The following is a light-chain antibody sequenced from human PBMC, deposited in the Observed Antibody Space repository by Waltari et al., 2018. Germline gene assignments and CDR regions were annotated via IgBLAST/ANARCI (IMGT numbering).Light chain of an antibody. CDR3: QLWDSNTAI. CDR2: SDT. J-gene: IGLJ2*01. V-gene: IGLV3-9*01. CDR1: NIGSKN. Sequence: SYELTQPLSVSVALGQTATITCGGRNIGSKNVNWYQQKPGQAPVLVIYSDTKRPFGIPERFSGSNSENTATLTISSAQVGDESDFYCQLWDSNTAIFGGGTKLTVL.